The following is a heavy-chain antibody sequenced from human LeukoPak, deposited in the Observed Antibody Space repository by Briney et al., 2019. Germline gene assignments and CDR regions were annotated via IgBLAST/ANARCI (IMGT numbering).Heavy chain of an antibody. CDR1: GFTFSSYA. V-gene: IGHV3-30*04. D-gene: IGHD6-13*01. J-gene: IGHJ4*02. CDR3: ARVGPRIAAAGTDY. Sequence: GGSLRLSCAASGFTFSSYAMHWVRQAPGKGLEWVAVISYDGSNKYYADSVMGRFTISRDNSKNTLYLQMNSLRAEDTAVYYCARVGPRIAAAGTDYWGQGTLVTVSS. CDR2: ISYDGSNK.